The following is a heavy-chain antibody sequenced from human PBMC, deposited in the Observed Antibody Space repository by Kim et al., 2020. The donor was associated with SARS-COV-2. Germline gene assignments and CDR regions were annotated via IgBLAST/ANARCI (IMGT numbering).Heavy chain of an antibody. CDR2: ISAYNSNT. CDR1: GYTFTSYG. Sequence: ASVKVSCKASGYTFTSYGISWVRQAPGQGLEWMGWISAYNSNTNYAQKLQGRVTMTTDTSTSTAYMELRSLRSDDTAVYYCARDGKNYYDSSGYYGDAFDIWGQGTMVTVSS. J-gene: IGHJ3*02. D-gene: IGHD3-22*01. V-gene: IGHV1-18*04. CDR3: ARDGKNYYDSSGYYGDAFDI.